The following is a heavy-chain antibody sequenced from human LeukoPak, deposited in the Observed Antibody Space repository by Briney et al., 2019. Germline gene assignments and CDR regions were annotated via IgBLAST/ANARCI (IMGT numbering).Heavy chain of an antibody. V-gene: IGHV2-5*02. J-gene: IGHJ4*02. CDR2: IYWDDDK. CDR1: GFSLSTSGVG. CDR3: AHSLLGVTGSGNTVYFDY. D-gene: IGHD2-21*02. Sequence: ESGPTLVNPTQTLTLTCTFSGFSLSTSGVGVGWIRQPPGKALEWLALIYWDDDKRYSPSLKSRLTITKDTSKNQVALTMTNMDPVDTATYYCAHSLLGVTGSGNTVYFDYWGQGTLVTVSS.